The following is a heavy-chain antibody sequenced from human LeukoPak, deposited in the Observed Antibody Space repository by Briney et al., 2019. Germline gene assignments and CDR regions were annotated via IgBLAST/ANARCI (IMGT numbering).Heavy chain of an antibody. Sequence: PGGSLRLSCAASGFTFSNAWMHWVRQAPGKGLEWVAVIWYDGSNKYYADSVKGRFTISRDNSKNTLYLQMNSLRAEDTAVYYCARDSRDTAMVGPDYWGQGTLVTVSS. J-gene: IGHJ4*02. D-gene: IGHD5-18*01. CDR1: GFTFSNAW. CDR3: ARDSRDTAMVGPDY. V-gene: IGHV3-33*08. CDR2: IWYDGSNK.